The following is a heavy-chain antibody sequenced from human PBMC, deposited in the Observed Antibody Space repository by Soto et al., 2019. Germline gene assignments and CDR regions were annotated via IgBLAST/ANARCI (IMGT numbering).Heavy chain of an antibody. J-gene: IGHJ3*02. V-gene: IGHV3-48*01. D-gene: IGHD6-13*01. CDR2: ISSSSSTI. Sequence: PGGSLRLSCAASGFTFSSYSMNWVRQAPGKGLEWVSYISSSSSTIYYADSVKGRFTISRDNAKNSLYLQMNSLRAEDTAVYYCVRDGIAAAGTSADAFDIWGQGTMVTVSS. CDR1: GFTFSSYS. CDR3: VRDGIAAAGTSADAFDI.